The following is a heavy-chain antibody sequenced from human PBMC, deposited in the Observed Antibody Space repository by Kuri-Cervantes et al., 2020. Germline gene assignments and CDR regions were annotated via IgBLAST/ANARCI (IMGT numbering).Heavy chain of an antibody. J-gene: IGHJ4*02. D-gene: IGHD3-9*01. CDR1: GGSFSGSY. V-gene: IGHV4-34*01. CDR3: ARLCILTGCDY. Sequence: GSLRLSCAVYGGSFSGSYWSWIRQPPGKGLEWIGSIYYSGSTYYNPSLKSRVTISVDTSKNQFSLKLSSVTAADTAVYYCARLCILTGCDYWGQGTLVTVSS. CDR2: IYYSGST.